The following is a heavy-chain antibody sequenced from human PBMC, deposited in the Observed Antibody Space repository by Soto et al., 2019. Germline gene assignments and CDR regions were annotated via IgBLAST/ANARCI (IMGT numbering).Heavy chain of an antibody. V-gene: IGHV4-34*01. J-gene: IGHJ4*02. CDR3: ARGQEGIVATH. CDR2: VKDGGST. CDR1: GGSLTGYY. D-gene: IGHD5-12*01. Sequence: QVQLQQWGAGLLKPSETLSLTCTVNGGSLTGYYWSWIRQPPGKGLEWIGEVKDGGSTNYSPSLRRRVSISADTPKNPFSLRLNSVTAADTAVYFCARGQEGIVATHWDQGALVTVSS.